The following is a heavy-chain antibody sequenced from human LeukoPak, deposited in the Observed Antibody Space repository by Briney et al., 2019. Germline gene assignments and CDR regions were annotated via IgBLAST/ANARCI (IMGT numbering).Heavy chain of an antibody. Sequence: GGSLRLSCAASGFTFSSYAMHWVRQTPGKGLEWVAIISYDGSYQYYLDSVKGRFTISRDNSKNTVFLQMNSLKPEDTAVYHCAKDVATQLWYYFDSWGQGTLVAVSS. V-gene: IGHV3-30*18. CDR2: ISYDGSYQ. CDR3: AKDVATQLWYYFDS. J-gene: IGHJ4*02. CDR1: GFTFSSYA. D-gene: IGHD5-18*01.